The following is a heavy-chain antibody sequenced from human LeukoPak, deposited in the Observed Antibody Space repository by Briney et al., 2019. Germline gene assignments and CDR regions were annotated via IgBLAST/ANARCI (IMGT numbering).Heavy chain of an antibody. J-gene: IGHJ3*02. CDR1: GFTVSSNY. CDR2: IYSGGST. Sequence: GGSLRLSCAASGFTVSSNYMSWVRQDPGKRLEWVSVIYSGGSTYYADSVKGRFTISRDNSKNTLYLQMNSLRAEDTAVYYCARERASAFDIWGQGTMVTVSS. CDR3: ARERASAFDI. V-gene: IGHV3-53*01.